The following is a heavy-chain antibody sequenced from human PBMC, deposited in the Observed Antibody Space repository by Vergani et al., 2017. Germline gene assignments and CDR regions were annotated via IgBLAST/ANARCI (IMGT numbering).Heavy chain of an antibody. CDR2: INPNSGGT. Sequence: QVQLVQSGAEVKKPGASANVSCKASGYTFTGYYMHWVRQAPGQGLEWMGWINPNSGGTNYAQKFQGRVTMTRDTSISTAYMELSRLRSDDTAVYYCARENYYGSGSXCKSSAYYYCGMDVWGQGITVTVSS. J-gene: IGHJ6*02. V-gene: IGHV1-2*02. D-gene: IGHD3-10*01. CDR1: GYTFTGYY. CDR3: ARENYYGSGSXCKSSAYYYCGMDV.